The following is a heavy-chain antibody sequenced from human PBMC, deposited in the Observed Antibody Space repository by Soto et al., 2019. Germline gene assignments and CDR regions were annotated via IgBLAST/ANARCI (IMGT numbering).Heavy chain of an antibody. J-gene: IGHJ6*02. CDR1: GGSVTTGSYN. D-gene: IGHD1-26*01. Sequence: QVQLQESGPGLVRPSATLSLTCTVSGGSVTTGSYNWSWIRRPPGKGLEWIGNIFFTGITHYNPSPNNRVTMSVDTSKNQFSLTVTSVTAAATAVYYCARGGHGMDVWGQGTTVTVSS. V-gene: IGHV4-61*01. CDR3: ARGGHGMDV. CDR2: IFFTGIT.